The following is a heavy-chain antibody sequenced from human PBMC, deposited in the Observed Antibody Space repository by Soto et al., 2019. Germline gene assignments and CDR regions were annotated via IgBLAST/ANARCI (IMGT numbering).Heavy chain of an antibody. CDR3: AREGRRVVSYYYYYGMDV. CDR2: ISSSSSTI. V-gene: IGHV3-48*02. CDR1: GFTFSIYS. D-gene: IGHD2-8*02. Sequence: PGGSLRLSCAASGFTFSIYSMNWVRQAPGKGLEWVSYISSSSSTIYYADSVKGRFTISRDNAKNSLYLQINSLRDEDTAVYYCAREGRRVVSYYYYYGMDVWGQGTTVTVSS. J-gene: IGHJ6*02.